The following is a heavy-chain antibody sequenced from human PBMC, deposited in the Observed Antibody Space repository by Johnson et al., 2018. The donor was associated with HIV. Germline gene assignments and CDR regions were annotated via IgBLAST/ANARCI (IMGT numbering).Heavy chain of an antibody. CDR2: ISYDGSNK. J-gene: IGHJ3*02. CDR1: GFTFSNAW. CDR3: ARGGNEIDAVDI. V-gene: IGHV3-30*03. D-gene: IGHD1-1*01. Sequence: QVQLVESGGGLVKPGGSLRLSCAASGFTFSNAWMSWVRQAPGKGLEWVAVISYDGSNKYYADSVKGRFTISRDNSKNTLYLQMNSLRAEDTAVYYCARGGNEIDAVDIWGEGTMVTVSS.